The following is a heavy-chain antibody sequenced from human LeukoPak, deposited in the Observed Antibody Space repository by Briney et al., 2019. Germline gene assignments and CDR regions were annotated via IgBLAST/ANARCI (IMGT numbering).Heavy chain of an antibody. D-gene: IGHD3-16*02. CDR1: GFTFSSYA. Sequence: GGSLRLSCAASGFTFSSYAMHRVRQAPGKGLEWVAVISYDGSNKYYADSVKGRFTISRDNSKNTLYLQMYSLRAEDTAVYYCAREQGYTYYFDYWGQGTLVTVSS. CDR3: AREQGYTYYFDY. V-gene: IGHV3-30-3*01. J-gene: IGHJ4*02. CDR2: ISYDGSNK.